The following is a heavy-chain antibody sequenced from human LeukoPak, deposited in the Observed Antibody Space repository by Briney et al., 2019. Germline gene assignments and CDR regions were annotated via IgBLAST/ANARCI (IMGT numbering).Heavy chain of an antibody. V-gene: IGHV3-23*05. Sequence: QTGGSLRLSCAASGFTFSSYGMSWVRQAPGKGLEWVSAIETGGASTYYADSVKGRFSISRDNSKNTLYLQMNSLKTEDTAVYYCTTTRALLSGDYWGQGTLVTVSS. D-gene: IGHD2-21*02. J-gene: IGHJ4*02. CDR3: TTTRALLSGDY. CDR2: IETGGAST. CDR1: GFTFSSYG.